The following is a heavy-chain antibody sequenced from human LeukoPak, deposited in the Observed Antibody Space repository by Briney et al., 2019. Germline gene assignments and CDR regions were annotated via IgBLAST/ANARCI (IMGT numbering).Heavy chain of an antibody. CDR3: ARGTSYYYDSSASGVLGY. D-gene: IGHD3-22*01. Sequence: PGGSLRLSCAASGFTVSSNYMSWVRQAPGKGLEWVSVIYSGGSTYYADSVKGRFTISRDNSKHTLYLQMNSLRAEDTAVYYCARGTSYYYDSSASGVLGYWGQGTLVTVSS. CDR1: GFTVSSNY. V-gene: IGHV3-53*01. CDR2: IYSGGST. J-gene: IGHJ4*02.